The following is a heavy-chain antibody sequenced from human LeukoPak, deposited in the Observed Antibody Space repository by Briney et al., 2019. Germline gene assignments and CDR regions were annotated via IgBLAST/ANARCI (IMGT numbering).Heavy chain of an antibody. V-gene: IGHV4-59*01. CDR2: IYYSGST. D-gene: IGHD2-2*01. CDR1: GGSINSGY. Sequence: PSETLSLTCSVSGGSINSGYWSWIRQPPGKGLEWIGYIYYSGSTNYNPSLKSRVTISVDTSKNQFSLKLSSVTAADTAVYYCARVGPYCSSTSCLDYWGQGTLVTVSS. CDR3: ARVGPYCSSTSCLDY. J-gene: IGHJ4*02.